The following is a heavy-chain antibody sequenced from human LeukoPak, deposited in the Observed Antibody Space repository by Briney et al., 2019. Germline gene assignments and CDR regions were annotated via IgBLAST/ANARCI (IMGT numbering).Heavy chain of an antibody. V-gene: IGHV3-48*03. CDR3: ARRSYGFCDLDY. CDR2: ISSSGSTI. J-gene: IGHJ4*02. D-gene: IGHD5-18*01. CDR1: GFTFSSYE. Sequence: PGGSLRLSCAASGFTFSSYEMNWVRQAPGKGLEWVSYISSSGSTIYYADSVKGRFTISRDNAKNSLYLQMNSLRAEDTAVYYCARRSYGFCDLDYWGQGTLVTVSS.